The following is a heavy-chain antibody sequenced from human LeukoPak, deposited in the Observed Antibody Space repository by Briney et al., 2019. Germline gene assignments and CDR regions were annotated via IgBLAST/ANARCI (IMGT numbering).Heavy chain of an antibody. CDR3: AKPLGYSSSWDRGYYYYMDV. CDR1: GFTISSYG. V-gene: IGHV3-30*02. CDR2: IRYDGSNK. D-gene: IGHD6-13*01. J-gene: IGHJ6*03. Sequence: GGSLRLSCAASGFTISSYGMHWVRQAPGKGLEWVAFIRYDGSNKYYADSVKGRFTISRDNSKNTLYLQMNSLRAEDTAVYYCAKPLGYSSSWDRGYYYYMDVWGKGTTVTVSS.